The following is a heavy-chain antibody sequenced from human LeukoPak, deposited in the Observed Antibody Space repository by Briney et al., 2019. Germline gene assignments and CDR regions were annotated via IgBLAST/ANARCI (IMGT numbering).Heavy chain of an antibody. J-gene: IGHJ4*02. D-gene: IGHD1-26*01. CDR3: VRDHASSYDY. V-gene: IGHV1-2*02. CDR1: GYTFTDYY. CDR2: IGPKNGDT. Sequence: ASVKVSCKASGYTFTDYYIHCVRQAPGQGLGWMGWIGPKNGDTHYAQKFQGRLTMTRDTSITTAFIELSRLTSDDTAVYYCVRDHASSYDYWGQGTLVSVSS.